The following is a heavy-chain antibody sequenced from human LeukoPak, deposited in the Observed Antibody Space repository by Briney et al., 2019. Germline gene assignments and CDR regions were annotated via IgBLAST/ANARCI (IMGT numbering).Heavy chain of an antibody. CDR1: GYTFTNYG. J-gene: IGHJ4*02. CDR2: ISAYNGNT. D-gene: IGHD6-13*01. V-gene: IGHV1-18*01. CDR3: ARDQSLVAYSSTWFDY. Sequence: ASVNVSCKASGYTFTNYGISWVRQAPGQGLAWMGWISAYNGNTDYAQNLQGRVTMTTDTLTSTAYMELRSLRSDDTAVYYCARDQSLVAYSSTWFDYWGQGTPVTVSS.